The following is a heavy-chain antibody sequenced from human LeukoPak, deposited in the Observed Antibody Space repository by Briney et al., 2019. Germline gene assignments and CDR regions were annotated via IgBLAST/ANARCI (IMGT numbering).Heavy chain of an antibody. CDR2: INHSGST. CDR3: ARGGSPYYYDSSGYPSYNWFDP. J-gene: IGHJ5*02. Sequence: SETLSLTCAVYGGSFSGYYWSWIRQPPGKGLEWIGEINHSGSTNYNPSLKSRVTISVDTSKNQFSLKLSSVTAADTAVYYCARGGSPYYYDSSGYPSYNWFDPWGQGTLVTVSS. V-gene: IGHV4-34*01. CDR1: GGSFSGYY. D-gene: IGHD3-22*01.